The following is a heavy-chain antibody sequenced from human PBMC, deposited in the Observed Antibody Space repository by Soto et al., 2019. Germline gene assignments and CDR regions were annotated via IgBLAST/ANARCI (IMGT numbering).Heavy chain of an antibody. CDR2: IYYSGST. CDR1: GGSISSGGYY. V-gene: IGHV4-31*03. CDR3: ARMFGGVIDY. Sequence: ASETLFLTCTVSGGSISSGGYYWSWVRQHPGKGLEWIGYIYYSGSTYYNPSLKSRVTISVDTSKNQFSLKLSSVTAADTAVYYCARMFGGVIDYWGQGTLVTVS. D-gene: IGHD3-16*01. J-gene: IGHJ4*02.